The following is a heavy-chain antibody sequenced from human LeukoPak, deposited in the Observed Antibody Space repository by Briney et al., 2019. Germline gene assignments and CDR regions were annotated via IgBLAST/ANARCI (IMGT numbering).Heavy chain of an antibody. CDR1: GCTFTINH. CDR2: INPSGDST. D-gene: IGHD3-16*01. CDR3: ARLATSDTGETY. J-gene: IGHJ4*02. V-gene: IGHV1-46*01. Sequence: GASVKVSCKASGCTFTINHIHWVRQAPGQGLEWMGVINPSGDSTTYAQNFQGRVTMTRDTSTCTVYMELRSLRSEDTAIYYCARLATSDTGETYWGQGTLVTVSS.